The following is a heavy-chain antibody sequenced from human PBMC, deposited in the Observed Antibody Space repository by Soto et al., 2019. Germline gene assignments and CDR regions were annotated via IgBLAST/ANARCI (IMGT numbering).Heavy chain of an antibody. Sequence: NPSETLSLTCAVSGGSIGSGDSSWSWIRQPPGKGLEWIGYIYQNGNTYYSPSLMSRVTISVDRTKNQFSLTLSSVTAADTAVYYCARGGPLKPYDTESYFDSWGQGTLVTVSS. CDR2: IYQNGNT. V-gene: IGHV4-30-2*01. D-gene: IGHD3-22*01. CDR3: ARGGPLKPYDTESYFDS. J-gene: IGHJ4*02. CDR1: GGSIGSGDSS.